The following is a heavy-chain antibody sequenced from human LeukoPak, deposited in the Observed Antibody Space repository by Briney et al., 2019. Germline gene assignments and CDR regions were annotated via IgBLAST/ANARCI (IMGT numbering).Heavy chain of an antibody. D-gene: IGHD3-16*01. CDR2: IWYDGSRD. Sequence: PGGSLRLSCVASGYTFSRHGIQWVRQAPGKGLEWVAVIWYDGSRDYYGESVKGRFTVSRDNAKNTAYLQMNRLQDEDTAVYYCARVGVGDWGSVWDHWGQGARVTVSS. J-gene: IGHJ4*02. CDR3: ARVGVGDWGSVWDH. CDR1: GYTFSRHG. V-gene: IGHV3-33*01.